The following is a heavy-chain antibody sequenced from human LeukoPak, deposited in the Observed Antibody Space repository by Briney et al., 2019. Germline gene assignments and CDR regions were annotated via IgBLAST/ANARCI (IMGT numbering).Heavy chain of an antibody. Sequence: SETLSLTCAVYGGSFSGYYWSWIRQPPGKGLEWIGEINHSGSTNYNPSLKSRVTISVDTSKNQFSLKLSSVTAADTAVYYCARDVHYYDSSGHVALAWFDPWGQGTLVTVSS. J-gene: IGHJ5*02. CDR1: GGSFSGYY. V-gene: IGHV4-34*01. CDR2: INHSGST. CDR3: ARDVHYYDSSGHVALAWFDP. D-gene: IGHD3-22*01.